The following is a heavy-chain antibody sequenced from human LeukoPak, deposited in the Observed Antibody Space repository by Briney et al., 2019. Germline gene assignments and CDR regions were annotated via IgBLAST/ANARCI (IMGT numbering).Heavy chain of an antibody. D-gene: IGHD2-2*01. V-gene: IGHV3-23*01. J-gene: IGHJ4*02. Sequence: GGSLRLSCAASGFTFSSYAMTWVRQAPGKGLEWVSVISGSGDSTYYADSVKGRFTISRDNSKNTMFLQVNSLRAEDTAVYYCAKGAPIVVVPAADYWGQGTLVTVSS. CDR2: ISGSGDST. CDR3: AKGAPIVVVPAADY. CDR1: GFTFSSYA.